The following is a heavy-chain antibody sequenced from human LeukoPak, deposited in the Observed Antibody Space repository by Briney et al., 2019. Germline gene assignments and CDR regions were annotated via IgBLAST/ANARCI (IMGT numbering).Heavy chain of an antibody. J-gene: IGHJ6*03. CDR3: ASIGAAHYYCYYMDV. Sequence: PGGSLRLSCAASGFTFSDYYMSWIRQAPGKGLEWVSYISSSGSTIYYADSVKGRFTISRDNAKNSLYLQMNSLRAEDTAVYYCASIGAAHYYCYYMDVWGKGTTVTVSS. V-gene: IGHV3-11*04. CDR2: ISSSGSTI. CDR1: GFTFSDYY. D-gene: IGHD1-26*01.